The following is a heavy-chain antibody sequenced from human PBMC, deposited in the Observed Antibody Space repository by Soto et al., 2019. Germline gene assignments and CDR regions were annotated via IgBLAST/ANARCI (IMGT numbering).Heavy chain of an antibody. CDR1: GDSVSSNSAA. Sequence: PSQTLSLTCAISGDSVSSNSAAWNWIRQSPSRGLEWLGRTYYRSKWYNDYAVSVKSRITINPDTSKNQFSLQLNSVTPEDTAVYYCATEGNDFWSGYSNGMDVWGQGTTVTVSS. J-gene: IGHJ6*02. D-gene: IGHD3-3*01. V-gene: IGHV6-1*01. CDR2: TYYRSKWYN. CDR3: ATEGNDFWSGYSNGMDV.